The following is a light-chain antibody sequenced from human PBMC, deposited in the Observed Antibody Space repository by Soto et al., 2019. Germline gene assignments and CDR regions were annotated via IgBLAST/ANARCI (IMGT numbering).Light chain of an antibody. CDR3: QQRYNWPIT. CDR1: QSISGY. Sequence: EIVLTQSPATLSLSPGERDTLSCRASQSISGYLGWYQQTPGQAPRLLIYADSNRATGIPASFSGSGSGRDFTLTISSLEPEDFSVYYCQQRYNWPITFGQGTRLEIK. CDR2: ADS. J-gene: IGKJ5*01. V-gene: IGKV3-11*02.